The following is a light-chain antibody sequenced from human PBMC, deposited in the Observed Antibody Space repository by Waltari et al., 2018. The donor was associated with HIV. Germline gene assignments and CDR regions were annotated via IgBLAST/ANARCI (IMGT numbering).Light chain of an antibody. Sequence: EIVLTQSPGTLSLSPGERATLSCRASQSVNNRYIAWYQQKPGQTPRLLMYGAPSRATGIPDRFSGSGSGTDFTLTISRLEPEDFAVYYCQQYDTPPFTFGPGTKVDIK. J-gene: IGKJ3*01. CDR2: GAP. CDR3: QQYDTPPFT. CDR1: QSVNNRY. V-gene: IGKV3-20*01.